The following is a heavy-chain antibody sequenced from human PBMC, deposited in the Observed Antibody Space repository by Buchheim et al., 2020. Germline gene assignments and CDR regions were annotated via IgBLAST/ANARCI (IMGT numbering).Heavy chain of an antibody. CDR2: ISYDGSNK. CDR3: AREYAMDV. V-gene: IGHV3-30*04. CDR1: GFTFSSYA. J-gene: IGHJ6*02. Sequence: QVQLVESGGGVVQPGRSLRLSCAASGFTFSSYAMHWVRQAPGKGLEWVAIISYDGSNKYYADSVKGRFTISSDNSNNTLYLQINSLRAEDTAVYYCAREYAMDVWGQGTT.